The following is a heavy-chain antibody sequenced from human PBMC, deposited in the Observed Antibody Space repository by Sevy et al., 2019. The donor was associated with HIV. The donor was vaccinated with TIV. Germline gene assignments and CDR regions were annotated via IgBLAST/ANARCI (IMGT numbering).Heavy chain of an antibody. CDR3: AKDLLGDYYDSSGVFDY. CDR2: ISYDGSNK. D-gene: IGHD3-22*01. V-gene: IGHV3-30*18. CDR1: GFTFSSYG. J-gene: IGHJ4*02. Sequence: GGSLRLSCAASGFTFSSYGMHWVRQAPGKGLEWVAVISYDGSNKYYADSVKGRFTISRDNSKNTAYLQMNSLGPEDAAVYYCAKDLLGDYYDSSGVFDYWGQGTLVTVSS.